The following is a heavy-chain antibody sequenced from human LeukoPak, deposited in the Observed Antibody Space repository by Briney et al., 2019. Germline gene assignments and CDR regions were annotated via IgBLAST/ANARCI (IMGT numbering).Heavy chain of an antibody. CDR1: GGSISSYY. D-gene: IGHD6-6*01. Sequence: SETLSLTCTVPGGSISSYYWNWIRQPPGKGLEWIGYIYYSGSTNYNPSLKSRVTIFVDTSKNQFSLRLSSVTAEDTAVYYCASEYISSSGRRAFDIWGQGTMVTVSS. V-gene: IGHV4-59*08. CDR2: IYYSGST. CDR3: ASEYISSSGRRAFDI. J-gene: IGHJ3*02.